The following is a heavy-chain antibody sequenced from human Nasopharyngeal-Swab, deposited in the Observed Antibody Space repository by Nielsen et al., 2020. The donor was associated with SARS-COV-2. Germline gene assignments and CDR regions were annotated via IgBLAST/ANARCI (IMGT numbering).Heavy chain of an antibody. V-gene: IGHV3-48*03. CDR3: ARGGTYYDFWSGYYNYYYGMDV. Sequence: GESLKISCAASGFTFSSYEMNWFRQAPGKGLDWVSYISSSGSTIYYADSVKGRFTISRDNAKNSLYLQMNSLRAEDTAVYYCARGGTYYDFWSGYYNYYYGMDVWGQGTTVTVSS. D-gene: IGHD3-3*01. CDR2: ISSSGSTI. J-gene: IGHJ6*02. CDR1: GFTFSSYE.